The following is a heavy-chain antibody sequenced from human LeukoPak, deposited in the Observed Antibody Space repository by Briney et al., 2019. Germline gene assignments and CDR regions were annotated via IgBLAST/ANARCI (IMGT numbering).Heavy chain of an antibody. Sequence: SQTLSLTCGVSGDSVSSNSAAWNWIRQSPSRGLEWLGRTYYRSKWYTDYAVSVKSRITINPDTSKNQFSLQLNSVTPEDTAVYYCARGYSSSWAFDYWGRGTLVTVSS. J-gene: IGHJ4*02. D-gene: IGHD6-13*01. CDR1: GDSVSSNSAA. CDR3: ARGYSSSWAFDY. CDR2: TYYRSKWYT. V-gene: IGHV6-1*01.